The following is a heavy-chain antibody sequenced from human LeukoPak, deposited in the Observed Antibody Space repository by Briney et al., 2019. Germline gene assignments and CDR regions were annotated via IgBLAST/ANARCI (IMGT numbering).Heavy chain of an antibody. Sequence: ASVKVSCKASGYTFTSYAMHWVRQAPGQRLEWMGWINAGNGNTKYSQEFQGRVTITRDTSASTAYMELSSPRSEDMAVYYCARERGYDILTGYYPSKGFDYWGQGTLVTVSS. CDR3: ARERGYDILTGYYPSKGFDY. D-gene: IGHD3-9*01. CDR2: INAGNGNT. V-gene: IGHV1-3*03. CDR1: GYTFTSYA. J-gene: IGHJ4*02.